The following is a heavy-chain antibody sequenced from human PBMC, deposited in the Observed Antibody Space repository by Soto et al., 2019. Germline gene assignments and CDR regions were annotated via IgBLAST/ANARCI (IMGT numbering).Heavy chain of an antibody. Sequence: QVQLQESGPGLVKPSETLSLTCTVSGGSVSSGSYYWSWIRQPPGKGLEWIGYIYYSGSTNYNPSLKSRVTISVDTSKNQFSLKLSSVTAADTAVYYCARLGYCSGGSCYSSWFDPWGRGTLVTVSS. CDR2: IYYSGST. V-gene: IGHV4-61*01. CDR1: GGSVSSGSYY. CDR3: ARLGYCSGGSCYSSWFDP. D-gene: IGHD2-15*01. J-gene: IGHJ5*02.